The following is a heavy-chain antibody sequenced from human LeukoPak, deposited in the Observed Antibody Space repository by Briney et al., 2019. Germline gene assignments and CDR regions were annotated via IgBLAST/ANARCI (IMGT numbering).Heavy chain of an antibody. CDR1: GFTFDRYS. CDR2: ISSNGGST. CDR3: ALQGVYDSSGYYYLGFFY. D-gene: IGHD3-22*01. J-gene: IGHJ4*02. Sequence: GGSLRLSCAASGFTFDRYSMNWVRQAPGKGLEYVSAISSNGGSTYYANSVKGRFTISRDNSKNTPYLQMGSLRAEDMAVYYCALQGVYDSSGYYYLGFFYWGQGTLVTVSS. V-gene: IGHV3-64*01.